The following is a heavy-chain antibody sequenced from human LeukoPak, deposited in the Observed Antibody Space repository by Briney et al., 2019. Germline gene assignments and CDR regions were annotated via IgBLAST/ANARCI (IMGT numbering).Heavy chain of an antibody. CDR1: GFTFDDYA. CDR3: AKDLRSAITSALVLDV. D-gene: IGHD2-15*01. J-gene: IGHJ6*02. V-gene: IGHV3-9*01. CDR2: IGWNSGSI. Sequence: GGSLRLSCAASGFTFDDYAMEWVRQVPGKGLEWVSGIGWNSGSIGYADSVKGRFTISRDNAKNSLYLQMDSLRAEDTALYYCAKDLRSAITSALVLDVWGQGTTVIVSS.